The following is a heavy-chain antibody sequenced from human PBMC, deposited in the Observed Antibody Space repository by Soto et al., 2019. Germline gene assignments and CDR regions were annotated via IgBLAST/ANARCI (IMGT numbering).Heavy chain of an antibody. D-gene: IGHD2-15*01. Sequence: ASVKVSCTASGGTFSSYTISWVRQAPGQGLEWMGRIIPILGIANYAQKFQGRVTITADKSTSTAYMELSSLRSEDTAVYYCARGLKVGYCSGGSCSQGEFDYWGQGTQVTVSS. CDR1: GGTFSSYT. J-gene: IGHJ4*02. V-gene: IGHV1-69*02. CDR2: IIPILGIA. CDR3: ARGLKVGYCSGGSCSQGEFDY.